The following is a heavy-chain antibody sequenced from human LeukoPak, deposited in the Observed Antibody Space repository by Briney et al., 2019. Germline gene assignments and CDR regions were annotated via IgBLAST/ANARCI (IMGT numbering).Heavy chain of an antibody. CDR2: ARDKANSYTT. CDR3: ARVIRGSASCFDC. D-gene: IGHD2-15*01. CDR1: GFTFSDHY. J-gene: IGHJ4*02. Sequence: GGSLRLSCAAPGFTFSDHYMDRVRQAPGKGLEWVGRARDKANSYTTEYAASVKGRFTISRDDSKNSLYLQMNSLKTEDTAVYYCARVIRGSASCFDCWGQGTLVTVSS. V-gene: IGHV3-72*01.